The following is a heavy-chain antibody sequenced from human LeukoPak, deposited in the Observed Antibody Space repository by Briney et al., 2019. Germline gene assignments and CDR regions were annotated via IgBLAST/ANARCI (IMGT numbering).Heavy chain of an antibody. CDR2: IKQDGSEK. Sequence: GGSLRLSCAASGFTFRTYWMSWVRQAPGKGLEWVAKIKQDGSEKYYVDSVKGRFTISRDNSKNTLFLQMNSLRAEDTAVYYCAKDRCSSTSCYLFDYWGQGTLVTVSS. CDR1: GFTFRTYW. D-gene: IGHD2-2*01. V-gene: IGHV3-7*03. CDR3: AKDRCSSTSCYLFDY. J-gene: IGHJ4*02.